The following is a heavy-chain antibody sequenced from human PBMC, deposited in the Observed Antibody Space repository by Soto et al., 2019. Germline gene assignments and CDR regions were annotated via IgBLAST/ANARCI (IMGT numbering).Heavy chain of an antibody. D-gene: IGHD3-9*01. CDR1: GFTFSSYG. J-gene: IGHJ4*02. CDR3: ARDGVLRYFHWLTPYYFDY. CDR2: IWYDGSNK. Sequence: GGSLRLSCAASGFTFSSYGMHWVRQAPGKGLEWVAVIWYDGSNKYYADSVKGRFTISRDNSKNTLYLQMNSLRAEDTAVYYCARDGVLRYFHWLTPYYFDYWGQGTLVTVSS. V-gene: IGHV3-33*01.